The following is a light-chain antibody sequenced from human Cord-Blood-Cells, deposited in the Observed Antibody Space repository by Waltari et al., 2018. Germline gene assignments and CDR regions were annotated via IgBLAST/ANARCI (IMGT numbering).Light chain of an antibody. J-gene: IGLJ3*02. V-gene: IGLV2-23*01. CDR3: CSYAGSSTWV. Sequence: QSALTQPASVSGSPGQSIPIPCTGTSSDVGSYNLVSRYQQPPGKAPKHMIYEGSKRPSGVSNRFSGSKSGNTASLTISGLQAEDEADYYCCSYAGSSTWVFGGGTKLTVL. CDR2: EGS. CDR1: SSDVGSYNL.